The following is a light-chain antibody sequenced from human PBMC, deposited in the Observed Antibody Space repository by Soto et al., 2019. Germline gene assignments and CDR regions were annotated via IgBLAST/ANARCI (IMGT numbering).Light chain of an antibody. CDR1: QSVGSY. CDR2: DES. Sequence: EIVLTQSPATLSLSPGERATLSCRASQSVGSYLAWYQQKPGQAPRLVIFDESNRATGIPARFSGSGSGTDFTLTISSLEPDDFAVYYCQHRSNWPPDFGPGTKVDFK. J-gene: IGKJ3*01. V-gene: IGKV3-11*01. CDR3: QHRSNWPPD.